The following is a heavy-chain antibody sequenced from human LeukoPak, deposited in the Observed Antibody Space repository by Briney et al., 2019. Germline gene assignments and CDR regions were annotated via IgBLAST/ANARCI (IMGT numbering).Heavy chain of an antibody. CDR1: GFTFSSYS. Sequence: KPGGSLRLSCAASGFTFSSYSMNWVRQVPGKGLEWVSSISSSSSYIYYADSVKGRFTISRDNAKNSLYLQMNSLRAEDTAVYYCASSTMVRGVLDYWGQGTLVTVSS. V-gene: IGHV3-21*01. D-gene: IGHD3-10*01. CDR2: ISSSSSYI. CDR3: ASSTMVRGVLDY. J-gene: IGHJ4*02.